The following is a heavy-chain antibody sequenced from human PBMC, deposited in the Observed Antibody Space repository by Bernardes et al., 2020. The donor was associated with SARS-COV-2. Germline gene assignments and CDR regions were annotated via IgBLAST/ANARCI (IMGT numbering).Heavy chain of an antibody. CDR3: ARDRLVRGITNNWFDP. CDR1: GYIFRDIG. Sequence: ASVKVSCKTSGYIFRDIGISWLRQAPGQGLEWMGWINPFKGNTDYSQKFQGRVTMTTDTSTSTAFMELRSLSFADTAVYFCARDRLVRGITNNWFDPWGQGTLVTVSS. CDR2: INPFKGNT. D-gene: IGHD3-10*01. J-gene: IGHJ5*02. V-gene: IGHV1-18*01.